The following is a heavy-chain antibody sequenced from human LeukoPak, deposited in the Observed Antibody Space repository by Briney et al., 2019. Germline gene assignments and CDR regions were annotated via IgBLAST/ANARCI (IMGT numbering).Heavy chain of an antibody. J-gene: IGHJ4*02. CDR1: GFTFSSDR. CDR2: IYSGSDYT. V-gene: IGHV3-21*01. Sequence: GGSLRLSCVASGFTFSSDRMDWVRQAPGPGLEWVSTIYSGSDYTYYADSVKGRFTISRDDAKNSLYLQMGSLRAEDTAVYYCARDLPVSGAYHNFDCWGQGTLVTVSS. CDR3: ARDLPVSGAYHNFDC. D-gene: IGHD4/OR15-4a*01.